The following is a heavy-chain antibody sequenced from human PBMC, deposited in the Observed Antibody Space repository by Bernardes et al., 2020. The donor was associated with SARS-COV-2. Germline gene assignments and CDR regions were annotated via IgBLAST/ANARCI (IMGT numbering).Heavy chain of an antibody. CDR2: ISGADGNT. J-gene: IGHJ5*02. CDR3: ATVVGYSYGGGWFDP. D-gene: IGHD5-12*01. V-gene: IGHV1-18*01. CDR1: GYTFTSYG. Sequence: ASVKVSCKASGYTFTSYGISWVRQAPGQGLEWMGWISGADGNTTYAQKFHGRVTMTTDTSTSTAYMELRSLRSDDTAVYYCATVVGYSYGGGWFDPWGQGTLVTGSA.